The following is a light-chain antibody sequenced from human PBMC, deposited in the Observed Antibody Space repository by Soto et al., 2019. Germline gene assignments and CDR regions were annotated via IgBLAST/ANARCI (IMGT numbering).Light chain of an antibody. V-gene: IGKV3-15*01. CDR1: QSVFSD. J-gene: IGKJ4*01. CDR2: RAS. Sequence: DIEMTQSPATLSVSPGERATLSCRASQSVFSDLAWYQQKPGQAPRLLIYRASTRATAIPARFSCSGSGTEFTLTISSLQSEDFAVYYCQQYNNWPLTFGGGTKVEIK. CDR3: QQYNNWPLT.